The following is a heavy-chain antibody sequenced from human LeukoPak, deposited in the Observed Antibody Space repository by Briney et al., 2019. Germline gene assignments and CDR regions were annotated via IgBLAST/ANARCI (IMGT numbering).Heavy chain of an antibody. D-gene: IGHD2-2*01. Sequence: MSGGSLRLSCAASGFTFSDYYMSWIRQAPGKGLEWVSYISRSGTSIDYGDSVKGRFTISRDNAKNSLYLHMNSLRAEDTAVYYCARQYVWYFDLWGRGTLVTVSS. CDR1: GFTFSDYY. CDR3: ARQYVWYFDL. V-gene: IGHV3-11*04. CDR2: ISRSGTSI. J-gene: IGHJ2*01.